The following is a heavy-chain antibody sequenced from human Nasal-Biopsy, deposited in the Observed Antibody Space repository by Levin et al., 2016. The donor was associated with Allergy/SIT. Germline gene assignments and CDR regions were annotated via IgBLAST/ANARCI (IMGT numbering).Heavy chain of an antibody. CDR2: IIPILNVA. J-gene: IGHJ6*02. Sequence: SVKVSCKTSGDTFSTYAISWVRQAPGQGLEWMGRIIPILNVANSARKFRDTVTITADKSTSTAYMELSSLRSEDTAIYYCARAGYSGYVEWDGMDVWGQGTTVTVSS. V-gene: IGHV1-69*04. CDR1: GDTFSTYA. D-gene: IGHD5-12*01. CDR3: ARAGYSGYVEWDGMDV.